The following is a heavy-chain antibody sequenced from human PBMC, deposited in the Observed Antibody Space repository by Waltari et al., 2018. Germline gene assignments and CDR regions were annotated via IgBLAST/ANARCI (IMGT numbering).Heavy chain of an antibody. D-gene: IGHD3-10*02. Sequence: EVQLVQSGAEVKKPGESLRISCKGSGYSFTDYWILGVRQMPGKGLEWVARVAPRASSTVHNPAFQGHATVSADKSISTAYLQWSSLKASDTAMYFCARRVVREHFDHWGQGTLVTVSS. CDR2: VAPRASST. J-gene: IGHJ4*02. CDR3: ARRVVREHFDH. CDR1: GYSFTDYW. V-gene: IGHV5-10-1*03.